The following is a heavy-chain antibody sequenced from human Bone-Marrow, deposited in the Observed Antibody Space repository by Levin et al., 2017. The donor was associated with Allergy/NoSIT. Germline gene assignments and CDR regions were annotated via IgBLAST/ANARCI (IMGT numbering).Heavy chain of an antibody. V-gene: IGHV3-7*04. CDR3: ARDPGRPGWGSYFYYMDL. Sequence: PGGSLRLSCAASGFAFSIYWMSWVRQAPGKGLEWVANINQDGGEKYYMDSVKGRFTISRDNAKNSLYLQMNSLRADDTAVYYCARDPGRPGWGSYFYYMDLWGKGTTVTVSS. CDR1: GFAFSIYW. D-gene: IGHD3-16*01. J-gene: IGHJ6*03. CDR2: INQDGGEK.